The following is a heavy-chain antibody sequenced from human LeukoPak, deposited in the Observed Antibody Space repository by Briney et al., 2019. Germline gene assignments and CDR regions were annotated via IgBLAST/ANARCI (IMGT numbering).Heavy chain of an antibody. Sequence: PGGFLRLSCAASGFTFSSYWMSWVRQAPGKGLEWVATIKQDGSQKEYVDSVKGRFTISRDNAKNSLYLQMNSLRAEDTAVYYCARDPTVTNFHDAFDIWGQGTMVTVPS. CDR2: IKQDGSQK. CDR1: GFTFSSYW. CDR3: ARDPTVTNFHDAFDI. D-gene: IGHD4-17*01. V-gene: IGHV3-7*05. J-gene: IGHJ3*02.